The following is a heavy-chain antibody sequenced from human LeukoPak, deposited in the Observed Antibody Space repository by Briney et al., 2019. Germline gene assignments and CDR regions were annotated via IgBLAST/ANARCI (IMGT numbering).Heavy chain of an antibody. V-gene: IGHV3-7*03. CDR2: IKDDGSQK. D-gene: IGHD3-10*01. CDR3: AKTGVLLWFGEFPPFDY. J-gene: IGHJ4*02. Sequence: GGSLRLSCAASGFTFSSYWMAWVRQAPGKELEWVANIKDDGSQKYYVDSVKGRFTISRDNAENSLYLQMNSLRAEDTAVYYCAKTGVLLWFGEFPPFDYWGQGTLVTVSS. CDR1: GFTFSSYW.